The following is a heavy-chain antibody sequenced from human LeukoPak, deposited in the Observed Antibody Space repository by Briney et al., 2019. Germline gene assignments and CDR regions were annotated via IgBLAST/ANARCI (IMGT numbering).Heavy chain of an antibody. CDR2: ISGSGGST. Sequence: GGSLRLSCAASGFTFSSYAMNWVRQAPGKGLEWVSVISGSGGSTYYADSVKDRFTISRDNSKNTLYLQMNSLRAEDTTVYYCAKPRSGIAAPGTPLGYWGQGTLVTVSS. V-gene: IGHV3-23*01. CDR3: AKPRSGIAAPGTPLGY. D-gene: IGHD6-13*01. J-gene: IGHJ4*02. CDR1: GFTFSSYA.